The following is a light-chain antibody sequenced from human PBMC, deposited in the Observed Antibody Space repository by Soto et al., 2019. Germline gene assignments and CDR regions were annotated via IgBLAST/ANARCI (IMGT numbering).Light chain of an antibody. CDR2: DFI. J-gene: IGLJ3*02. CDR3: CSYAGNDTWV. V-gene: IGLV2-11*01. CDR1: SSDVGGYNY. Sequence: QSALTQPRSVSGSPGQSVTISCTGTSSDVGGYNYVSWYQQHPGEAPTLMIYDFIKRPSGVPARFSGSKSGNAASLTISGLQAEDEDDYYCCSYAGNDTWVFGEGTKLTVL.